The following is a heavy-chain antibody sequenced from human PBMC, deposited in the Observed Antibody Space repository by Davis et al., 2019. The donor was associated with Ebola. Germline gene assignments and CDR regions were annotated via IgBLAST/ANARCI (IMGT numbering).Heavy chain of an antibody. D-gene: IGHD4-11*01. V-gene: IGHV3-30-3*01. Sequence: PGGSLRLSCAASGFTFSSYAMHWVRQAPGKGLEWVAVISYDGSNKYYADSVKGRFTISRDNSKNTLYLQMNSLRAEDTAVYYCARDFFAYSNYYYYYMDVWGKGTTVTVSS. CDR3: ARDFFAYSNYYYYYMDV. J-gene: IGHJ6*03. CDR1: GFTFSSYA. CDR2: ISYDGSNK.